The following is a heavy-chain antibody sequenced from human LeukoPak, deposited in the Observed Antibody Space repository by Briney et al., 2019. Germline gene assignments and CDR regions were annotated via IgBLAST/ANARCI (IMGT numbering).Heavy chain of an antibody. D-gene: IGHD6-13*01. CDR2: INHSGST. Sequence: GSLRLSCAASGFTFSSYGMHWVRQPPGKGLEWIGEINHSGSTNYNPSLKSRVTISVDTSKNQFSLKLSSVTAADTAVYYCARRLGSWYYYYYMDVWGKGTTVTISS. J-gene: IGHJ6*03. CDR3: ARRLGSWYYYYYMDV. CDR1: GFTFSSYG. V-gene: IGHV4-34*01.